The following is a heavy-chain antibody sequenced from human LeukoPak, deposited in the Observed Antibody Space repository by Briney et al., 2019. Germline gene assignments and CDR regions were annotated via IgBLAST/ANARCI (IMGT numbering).Heavy chain of an antibody. V-gene: IGHV3-23*01. D-gene: IGHD6-13*01. CDR1: GFTFSSYA. J-gene: IGHJ4*02. CDR3: AKYSSSWYVAAFDY. CDR2: ISGSGGST. Sequence: GASLRLSCAASGFTFSSYAMSWVRKAPGKGLEWVSAISGSGGSTYYADSVKGRFTISRDNSKNTLYLQMNSLRAEDTAVYYCAKYSSSWYVAAFDYWGQGTLVTVSS.